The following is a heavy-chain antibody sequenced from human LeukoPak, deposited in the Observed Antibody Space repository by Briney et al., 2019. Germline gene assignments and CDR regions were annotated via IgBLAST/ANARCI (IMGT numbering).Heavy chain of an antibody. CDR2: IWYDGGNK. V-gene: IGHV3-33*01. D-gene: IGHD5-18*01. CDR1: GFTFSSYG. Sequence: GGSLRLSCAASGFTFSSYGMHWVRQAPGKGLEWVAVIWYDGGNKYYADSVKGRFTISRDNSKNTLYLQMNSLRAEDTAVYYCASGYSYGYESLYYFDYWGQGTLVTVSS. CDR3: ASGYSYGYESLYYFDY. J-gene: IGHJ4*02.